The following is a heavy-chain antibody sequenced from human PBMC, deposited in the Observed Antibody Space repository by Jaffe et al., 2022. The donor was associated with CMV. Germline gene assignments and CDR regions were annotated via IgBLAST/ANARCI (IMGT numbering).Heavy chain of an antibody. Sequence: QVTLRESGPALVKPTQTLTLTCTFSGFSLSTSGMCVSWIRQPPGKALEWLARIDWDDDKYYSTSLKTRLTISKDTSKNQVVLTMTNMDPVDTATYYCARIRDSSPDPRNYYYYYMDVWGKGTTVTVSS. CDR3: ARIRDSSPDPRNYYYYYMDV. CDR1: GFSLSTSGMC. V-gene: IGHV2-70*15. CDR2: IDWDDDK. J-gene: IGHJ6*03. D-gene: IGHD6-19*01.